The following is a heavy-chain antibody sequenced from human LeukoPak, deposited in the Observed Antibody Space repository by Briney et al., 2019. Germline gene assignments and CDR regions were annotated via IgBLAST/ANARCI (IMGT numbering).Heavy chain of an antibody. Sequence: ASVKVSCKASGYTFTSYAMHWVRQAPGQRLEWTGWINAGSGNTKYSQNFQGRVTISRDTSASTAYMELSSLTSEDTAVYYCARDSGEYYFDYWGQGTLVTVSS. CDR2: INAGSGNT. CDR3: ARDSGEYYFDY. V-gene: IGHV1-3*01. J-gene: IGHJ4*02. D-gene: IGHD2-15*01. CDR1: GYTFTSYA.